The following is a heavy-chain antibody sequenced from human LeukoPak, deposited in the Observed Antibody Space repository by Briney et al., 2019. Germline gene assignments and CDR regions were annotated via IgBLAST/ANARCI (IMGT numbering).Heavy chain of an antibody. V-gene: IGHV3-11*04. J-gene: IGHJ4*02. D-gene: IGHD6-19*01. Sequence: GGSLRLSCTASGFTFSDYYMSWIRQAPGKGLEWVSYISKTDSSTNYADSVRGRFTISRDDAKSSLYLQMNSLRAEDTAVYYCASGTTVRWLGDYYFDYWGQGTLVTVSS. CDR2: ISKTDSST. CDR1: GFTFSDYY. CDR3: ASGTTVRWLGDYYFDY.